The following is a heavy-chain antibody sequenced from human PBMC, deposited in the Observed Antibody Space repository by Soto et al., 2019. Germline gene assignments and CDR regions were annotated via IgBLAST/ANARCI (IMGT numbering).Heavy chain of an antibody. Sequence: QVEMVESGGGVVQPGRSLRLSCAASGFTFTSYGIHWVRQAPGKGLEWVAVISYDGSTKYYADSVKGRFTISRDNSKKRLYLQVNSLRADDTAVYYCAKDLGKEQQLEPNYLDTWGQGTLVTVSS. D-gene: IGHD6-13*01. V-gene: IGHV3-30*18. J-gene: IGHJ4*02. CDR1: GFTFTSYG. CDR2: ISYDGSTK. CDR3: AKDLGKEQQLEPNYLDT.